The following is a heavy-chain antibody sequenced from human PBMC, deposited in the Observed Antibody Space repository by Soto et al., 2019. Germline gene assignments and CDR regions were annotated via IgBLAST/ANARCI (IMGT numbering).Heavy chain of an antibody. D-gene: IGHD3-22*01. Sequence: QVYLEQSGAEVKKPGASVKVTCKASGYTFWNFGISWVRQAPGQGLEWMGWISPYNDNTNSAQKFQDRVTMTTDTSTSTAYMELRSLRSDDTAVYYCARLPTSGYHTHYYYGMDVWGQGTKVTVSS. CDR3: ARLPTSGYHTHYYYGMDV. CDR1: GYTFWNFG. J-gene: IGHJ6*02. CDR2: ISPYNDNT. V-gene: IGHV1-18*01.